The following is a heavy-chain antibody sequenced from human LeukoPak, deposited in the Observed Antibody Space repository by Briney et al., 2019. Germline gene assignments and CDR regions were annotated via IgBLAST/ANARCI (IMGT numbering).Heavy chain of an antibody. CDR2: IIPIFGTA. Sequence: GIIPIFGTANYAQKFQGRVTITADESTSTAYMELSSLRSEDTAVYYCARDETTVTTNWFDPWGQGTLVTVSS. V-gene: IGHV1-69*01. D-gene: IGHD4-11*01. J-gene: IGHJ5*02. CDR3: ARDETTVTTNWFDP.